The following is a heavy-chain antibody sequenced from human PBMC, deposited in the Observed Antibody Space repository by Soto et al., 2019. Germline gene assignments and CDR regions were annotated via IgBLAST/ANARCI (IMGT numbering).Heavy chain of an antibody. CDR1: GFIFSSYA. Sequence: GGSLRLSCAASGFIFSSYAMNWVRQTPGKGLEWVSVLSGDGAITYYADSVKGRFIISRDNSKSTVYLQMNSLRAEDTAIYYCAKVGSGSQSSFWGQGTPVTVSS. D-gene: IGHD3-10*01. J-gene: IGHJ4*02. CDR2: LSGDGAIT. V-gene: IGHV3-23*01. CDR3: AKVGSGSQSSF.